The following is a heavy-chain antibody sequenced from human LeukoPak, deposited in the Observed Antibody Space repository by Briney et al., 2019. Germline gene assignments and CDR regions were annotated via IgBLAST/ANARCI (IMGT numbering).Heavy chain of an antibody. CDR3: GRDMVRSWSGYYGDWFDP. D-gene: IGHD3-3*01. CDR2: IYTSGST. J-gene: IGHJ5*02. V-gene: IGHV4-4*07. Sequence: SETLSLTCTVPGGSISRYYWSWIRQPAGKGLEWIGHIYTSGSTNYNPSLKSRVTMSVDTSKNQCSLKLSSVTAADTAVYYGGRDMVRSWSGYYGDWFDPWGQGTLVTVSS. CDR1: GGSISRYY.